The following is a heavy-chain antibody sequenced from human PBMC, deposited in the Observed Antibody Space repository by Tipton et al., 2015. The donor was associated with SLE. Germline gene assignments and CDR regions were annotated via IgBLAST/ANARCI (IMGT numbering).Heavy chain of an antibody. CDR1: GGSISSHY. V-gene: IGHV4-4*08. CDR3: ARDLGSSGAFDY. CDR2: IYTSGST. D-gene: IGHD6-13*01. J-gene: IGHJ4*02. Sequence: TLSLTCTVSGGSISSHYWSWIRQPPGKGLEWIGYIYTSGSTNYNPSLKSRVTISVDTSKNQFSLKLSFVTAADTAVYYCARDLGSSGAFDYWGQGTLVTVS.